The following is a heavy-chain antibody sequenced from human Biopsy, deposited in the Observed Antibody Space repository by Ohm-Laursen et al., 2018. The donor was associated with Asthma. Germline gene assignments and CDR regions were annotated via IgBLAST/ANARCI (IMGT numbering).Heavy chain of an antibody. CDR3: VRAVRNEQWLAPFDY. V-gene: IGHV4-59*07. D-gene: IGHD6-19*01. Sequence: SDTLSLTCSVYGGSISSFYWSWIRQSPEKGLEWMGYVYWTGSTNYNPSLKSRITMSVDTSKNRMFLELTSVTAADTAIYYCVRAVRNEQWLAPFDYWGHGKPVTVSS. CDR1: GGSISSFY. J-gene: IGHJ4*01. CDR2: VYWTGST.